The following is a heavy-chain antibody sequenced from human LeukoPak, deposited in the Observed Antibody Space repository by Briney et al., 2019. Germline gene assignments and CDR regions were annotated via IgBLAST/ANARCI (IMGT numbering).Heavy chain of an antibody. CDR1: GFIFSTYS. CDR2: ITGSSNLI. Sequence: GGSLRLSCATSGFIFSTYSLNWVREAPGKGLEWVSSITGSSNLIYYADSVKGRFTISRDNAKNSLFLQMNSLRAEDTAMYYCARSEDYCSGGSCYAHWGQGILVTVSS. CDR3: ARSEDYCSGGSCYAH. D-gene: IGHD2-15*01. J-gene: IGHJ4*02. V-gene: IGHV3-21*06.